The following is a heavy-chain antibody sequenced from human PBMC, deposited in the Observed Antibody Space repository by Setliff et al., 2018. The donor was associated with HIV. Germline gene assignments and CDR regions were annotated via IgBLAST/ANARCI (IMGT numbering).Heavy chain of an antibody. CDR2: INPNNNST. D-gene: IGHD1-7*01. CDR1: GYTATSYY. V-gene: IGHV1-46*01. J-gene: IGHJ6*03. CDR3: ARDQKLELRDYYYYYMDV. Sequence: RASVKVSCKASGYTATSYYMHWVRQAPGQGLEWMGIINPNNNSTAYPQKFQGRFTISRDNSKNTLYLQMNSLRSEDTAVYYCARDQKLELRDYYYYYMDVWGRGTTVTVSS.